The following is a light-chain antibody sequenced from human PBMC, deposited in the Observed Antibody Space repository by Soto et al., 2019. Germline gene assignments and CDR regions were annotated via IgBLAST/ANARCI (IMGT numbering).Light chain of an antibody. J-gene: IGKJ1*01. CDR3: QQNNSLWT. V-gene: IGKV1-5*03. Sequence: DIQMTQSPSTLSASVGDRVTLTCRASQSISSWLAWYQQKPGKAPMLLIYKASSSESGVPSRFSGSGAGTEFTITISRQQADDSAYYYCQQNNSLWTFGQGTKVDIK. CDR2: KAS. CDR1: QSISSW.